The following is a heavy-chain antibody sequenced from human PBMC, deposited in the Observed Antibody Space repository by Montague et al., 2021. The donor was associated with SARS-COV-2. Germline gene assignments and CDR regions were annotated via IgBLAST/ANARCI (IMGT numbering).Heavy chain of an antibody. Sequence: SETLSLTCTVSGGSISSYYWSWIRQPPGKGLEWFGYIYYSGSTNYNPSLKSRVTISVDTSKNQFSLKLSSMTAADTAVYYCARGFDYWGQGTLVTVSS. CDR2: IYYSGST. CDR1: GGSISSYY. V-gene: IGHV4-59*08. CDR3: ARGFDY. J-gene: IGHJ4*02.